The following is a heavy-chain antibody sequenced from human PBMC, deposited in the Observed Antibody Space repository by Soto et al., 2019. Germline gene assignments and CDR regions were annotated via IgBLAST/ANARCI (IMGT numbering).Heavy chain of an antibody. CDR1: GGSISSGGYY. CDR2: IYYSGST. CDR3: ARGVLLWFGELPPFHDAFDI. D-gene: IGHD3-10*01. V-gene: IGHV4-31*03. J-gene: IGHJ3*02. Sequence: SETLSLTCTVSGGSISSGGYYWSWIRQHPGKGLEWIGYIYYSGSTYYNPSLKSRVTISVDTSKNQFSLKLSSVTAADTAVYYCARGVLLWFGELPPFHDAFDIWGQGTMVIVSS.